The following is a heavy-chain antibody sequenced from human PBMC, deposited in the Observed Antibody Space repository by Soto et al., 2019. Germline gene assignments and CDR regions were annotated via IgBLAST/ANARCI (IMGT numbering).Heavy chain of an antibody. CDR1: GYTLTELS. J-gene: IGHJ4*02. D-gene: IGHD6-19*01. V-gene: IGHV1-24*01. Sequence: ASVKVSCKVSGYTLTELSMHWVRQAPGKGLEWMGGFDPEDGETIYAQKFQGRVTMTEDTSTDTAYMELSSLRSEDTAVYYCATPPGIAEAGEEGGDYFDYWGQGTLVTVSS. CDR3: ATPPGIAEAGEEGGDYFDY. CDR2: FDPEDGET.